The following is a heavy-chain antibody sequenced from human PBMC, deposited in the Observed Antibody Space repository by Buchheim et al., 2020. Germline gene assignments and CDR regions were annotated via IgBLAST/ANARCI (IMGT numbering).Heavy chain of an antibody. V-gene: IGHV4-4*02. J-gene: IGHJ4*02. CDR1: GGPISSSNW. CDR3: AREPWSACSSTSCHFDY. CDR2: IYYSWST. D-gene: IGHD2-2*01. Sequence: QVQLQESGPGLVKPSGTLSLICAVSGGPISSSNWWSWVRQPPGKGLEWIGEIYYSWSTKYNPSLKRRVTLSVDKSKNQFSLKLSSVTAADTAVYYCAREPWSACSSTSCHFDYWGQGTL.